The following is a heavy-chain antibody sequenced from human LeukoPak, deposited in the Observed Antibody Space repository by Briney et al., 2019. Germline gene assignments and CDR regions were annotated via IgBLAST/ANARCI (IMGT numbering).Heavy chain of an antibody. CDR1: GGSISSYY. CDR3: ARVSCSSTSCYSNYPLDY. Sequence: PSETLSLTCTVSGGSISSYYWSWIRQPPGKGLEWIGYIYYSRSTNYNPSLKSRVTISIDTSKNQFSLKLSSVTAADTAVYYCARVSCSSTSCYSNYPLDYWGQGTLVTVSS. J-gene: IGHJ4*02. D-gene: IGHD2-2*01. CDR2: IYYSRST. V-gene: IGHV4-59*12.